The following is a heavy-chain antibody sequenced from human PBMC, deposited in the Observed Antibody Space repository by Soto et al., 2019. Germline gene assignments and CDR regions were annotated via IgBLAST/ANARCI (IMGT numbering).Heavy chain of an antibody. J-gene: IGHJ4*02. V-gene: IGHV4-4*02. CDR2: IHQSGIS. D-gene: IGHD6-19*01. CDR3: ARSFGWYAFDQ. CDR1: SASIDNN. Sequence: QMQLLESGPGLVKPSETLSLTCAVSSASIDNNWNWVRQPPGKGLEWIGEIHQSGISYKNPSLKSRVTMSVDKSKNQFSLNLSSVTAAHTAVYFCARSFGWYAFDQWGQGTLVTVSS.